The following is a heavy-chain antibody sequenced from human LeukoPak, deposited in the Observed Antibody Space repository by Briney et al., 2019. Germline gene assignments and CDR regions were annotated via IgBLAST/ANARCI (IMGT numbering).Heavy chain of an antibody. J-gene: IGHJ4*02. V-gene: IGHV4-39*01. Sequence: SETLSLTCTVSGGSISGYYWGWIRQPPGKGLEWIGSIYYSGSTYYNPSLKSRVTISVDTSENQFSLKLSSVTAADTAVYYCASPFSSSSSYFDYWGQGTLVTVSS. D-gene: IGHD6-6*01. CDR3: ASPFSSSSSYFDY. CDR1: GGSISGYY. CDR2: IYYSGST.